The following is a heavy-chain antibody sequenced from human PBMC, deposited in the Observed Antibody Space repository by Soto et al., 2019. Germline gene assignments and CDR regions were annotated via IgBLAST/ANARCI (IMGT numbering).Heavy chain of an antibody. J-gene: IGHJ6*02. CDR1: GFTLSSYH. CDR2: ISYDGSNK. V-gene: IGHV3-30*18. Sequence: GGSLRLSCVASGFTLSSYHMHWVRQAPGTGLEWVAVISYDGSNKYYADSVKGRFTISRDNSKNTLYLQMNSLRAEDTAVYYCANAGDFPTGYYYYYGMDVWGQGTTVTVSS. CDR3: ANAGDFPTGYYYYYGMDV. D-gene: IGHD3-3*01.